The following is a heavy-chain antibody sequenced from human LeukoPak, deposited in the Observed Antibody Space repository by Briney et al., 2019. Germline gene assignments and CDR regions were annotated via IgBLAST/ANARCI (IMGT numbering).Heavy chain of an antibody. V-gene: IGHV3-30*02. CDR1: GFTFSSYG. J-gene: IGHJ4*02. Sequence: GGSLRLSCAASGFTFSSYGMHWVRQAPGKGLEWVAFTRYDGSNKYYADSVKGRFTISRDNSKNTLYLQMNSLRAEDTAVYYCAKFGRLVPAAIQAVDYWGQGTLVTVSS. CDR3: AKFGRLVPAAIQAVDY. D-gene: IGHD2-2*02. CDR2: TRYDGSNK.